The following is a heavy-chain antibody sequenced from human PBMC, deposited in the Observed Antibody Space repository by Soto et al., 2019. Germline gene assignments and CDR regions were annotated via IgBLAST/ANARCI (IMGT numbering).Heavy chain of an antibody. D-gene: IGHD6-19*01. V-gene: IGHV6-1*01. J-gene: IGHJ6*02. CDR2: TYYRSKWYN. Sequence: PSQTLSLTCAISGDSVSSNSAAWNWIRQSPSRGLGWLGRTYYRSKWYNDYAVSVKSRITINPDTSKNQFSLQLNSVTPEDTAVYYCARGGQWLETGYYYYYGMDVWGQGTTVTVSS. CDR3: ARGGQWLETGYYYYYGMDV. CDR1: GDSVSSNSAA.